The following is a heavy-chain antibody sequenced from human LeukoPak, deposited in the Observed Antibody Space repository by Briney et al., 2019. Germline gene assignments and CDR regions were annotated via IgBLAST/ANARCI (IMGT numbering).Heavy chain of an antibody. CDR3: ARGGYYDNSGYPY. V-gene: IGHV3-9*01. Sequence: GGSLRLSCAASGFTFDDYAMHWVRQVPGKGLKWVSGISWNSGTIGYAESVKGRFTISRDNGKKSLYLQMNSLRPEDTALYFCARGGYYDNSGYPYWGQGTLVTVSS. D-gene: IGHD3-22*01. J-gene: IGHJ4*02. CDR1: GFTFDDYA. CDR2: ISWNSGTI.